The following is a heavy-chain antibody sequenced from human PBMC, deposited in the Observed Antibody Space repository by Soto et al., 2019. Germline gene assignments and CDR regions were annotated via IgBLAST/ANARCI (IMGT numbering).Heavy chain of an antibody. CDR1: GFTFSSYW. CDR3: ARGDGYYDFWSGYSIGYGMDV. V-gene: IGHV3-74*01. J-gene: IGHJ6*02. D-gene: IGHD3-3*01. CDR2: INSDGSST. Sequence: EVQLVESGGGLVQPGGSLRLSCAASGFTFSSYWMHWVRQAPGRGLVWVSRINSDGSSTSYADSVKGRFTISRDNAKNTLYLQMNSLRAEDTAVNYCARGDGYYDFWSGYSIGYGMDVWGQGTTVTVSS.